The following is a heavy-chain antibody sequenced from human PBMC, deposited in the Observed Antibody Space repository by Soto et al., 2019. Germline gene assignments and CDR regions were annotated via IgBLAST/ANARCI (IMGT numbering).Heavy chain of an antibody. CDR3: ARGDGDTLDC. V-gene: IGHV1-18*01. J-gene: IGHJ4*01. CDR1: GYTFINYG. D-gene: IGHD2-21*02. Sequence: QVQLVQSGGEVKKPGASVKVSCKASGYTFINYGITWGRQAPGQGLEWLAWINAYIAKTDNAQKVQSTVTLTADTATSTAYLQLRSFTSDDTAVDYCARGDGDTLDCWGHGTVVTVSS. CDR2: INAYIAKT.